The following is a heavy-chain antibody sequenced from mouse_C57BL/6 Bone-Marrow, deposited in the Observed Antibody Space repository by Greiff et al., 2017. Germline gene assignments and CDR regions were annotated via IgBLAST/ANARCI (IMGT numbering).Heavy chain of an antibody. Sequence: QVQLQQSGAELVKPGASVKISCKASGYAFSSSWMNWVKQRPGKSLEWIGQIYPGDGDTNYNGKFKGKATLTADKSSSTAYMQLSSLTSDDTAVYFCARGAYWGQGTLVTVSA. V-gene: IGHV1-80*01. CDR1: GYAFSSSW. CDR2: IYPGDGDT. CDR3: ARGAY. J-gene: IGHJ3*01.